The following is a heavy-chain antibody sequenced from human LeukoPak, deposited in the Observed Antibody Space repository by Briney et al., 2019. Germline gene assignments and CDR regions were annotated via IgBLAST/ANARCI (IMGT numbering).Heavy chain of an antibody. Sequence: PSETLSLTCTVSGGSISSGGYYWSWIRQHPGKGLEWIGYIYYSGSTYYNPSLKSRVTISVDTSKNQFSLKLSSVTAADTAVYYCARGGYDILTGYYMGDFDYRGQGTLVTVSS. CDR2: IYYSGST. CDR1: GGSISSGGYY. D-gene: IGHD3-9*01. J-gene: IGHJ4*02. V-gene: IGHV4-31*03. CDR3: ARGGYDILTGYYMGDFDY.